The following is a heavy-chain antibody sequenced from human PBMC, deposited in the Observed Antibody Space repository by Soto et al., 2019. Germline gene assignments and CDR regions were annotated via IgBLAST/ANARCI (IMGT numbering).Heavy chain of an antibody. CDR3: VCGGNFFVY. CDR2: LDQDGSER. J-gene: IGHJ4*02. V-gene: IGHV3-7*01. CDR1: GFTFSTYW. Sequence: EVQLVESGGGLVQPGGSLRLSCAASGFTFSTYWMTWVRRPPGKGLEWVANLDQDGSERYYVDSVRGRFTISRDNAKNSLYLQMNSLRAVDTAVYYCVCGGNFFVYWGQGTLVTVSP. D-gene: IGHD3-16*01.